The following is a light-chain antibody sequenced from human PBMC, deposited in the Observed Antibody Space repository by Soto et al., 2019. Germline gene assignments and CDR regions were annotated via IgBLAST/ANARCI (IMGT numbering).Light chain of an antibody. CDR3: QHHNSYSQT. J-gene: IGKJ1*01. V-gene: IGKV1-5*01. CDR1: QSIRYY. Sequence: DIQLTQSPPTLSASVGDRVTINCRASQSIRYYLAWYQQMPGKAPKLLIYGASSLQSGVPSRFSGSRSGTEFTLTISSLQPDDFATYFCQHHNSYSQTFGQGTKVEIK. CDR2: GAS.